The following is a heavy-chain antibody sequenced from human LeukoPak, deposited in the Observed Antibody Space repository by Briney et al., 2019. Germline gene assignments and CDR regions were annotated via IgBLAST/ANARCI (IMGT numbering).Heavy chain of an antibody. CDR2: ISSNGGST. D-gene: IGHD5-18*01. J-gene: IGHJ4*02. V-gene: IGHV3-64D*06. CDR3: VGTAMVKGFFDY. Sequence: GGSLRLSCSAYGFTFSSYAMHWVRQAPGKGLEYVSAISSNGGSTYCADSVKGRFTISRDNSKNTLYLQMSSLRAEDTAVYYCVGTAMVKGFFDYWGQGTLVTVSS. CDR1: GFTFSSYA.